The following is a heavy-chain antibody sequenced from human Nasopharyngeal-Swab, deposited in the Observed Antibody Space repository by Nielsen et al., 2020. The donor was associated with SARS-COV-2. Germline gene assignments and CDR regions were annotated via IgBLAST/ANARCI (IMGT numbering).Heavy chain of an antibody. CDR3: ARGSETL. CDR1: GFTFSSYS. Sequence: GESLKISCAASGFTFSSYSMNWVRQAPGKGLEWVSYISSSSSTIYYADSVKGRFTIYRDNSKNTLYLQMNSLRAEDKAVYYCARGSETLWGQGTLVTVSS. V-gene: IGHV3-48*01. CDR2: ISSSSSTI. J-gene: IGHJ4*02.